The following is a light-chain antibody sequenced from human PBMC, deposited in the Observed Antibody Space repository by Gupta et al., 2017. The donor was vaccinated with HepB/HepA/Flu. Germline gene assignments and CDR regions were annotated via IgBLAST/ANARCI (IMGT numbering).Light chain of an antibody. Sequence: EIVLTQSPATLSLSPGERASLSCRASQTVSNSLAWYKKKHGQARRLRIYDAYNRATGILDRVSGSGSGTEGTLTISSLEPEDFAVYYCQQRPNWTPGGIPFGQGTQLEIK. CDR2: DAY. V-gene: IGKV3-11*01. J-gene: IGKJ5*01. CDR3: QQRPNWTPGGIP. CDR1: QTVSNS.